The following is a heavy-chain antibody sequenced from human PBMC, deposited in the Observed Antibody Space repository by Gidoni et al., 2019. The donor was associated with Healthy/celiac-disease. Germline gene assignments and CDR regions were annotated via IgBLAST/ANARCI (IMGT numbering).Heavy chain of an antibody. D-gene: IGHD5-12*01. Sequence: EVQLLESGGGLVQPGGSLRLSCAASGFTFRRYAMSWVRQAPGKGLGWVSAISGSGGSTYYADSVKGRFTISRDNSKNTLYLQMNSLRAEDTAVYYCAEGLRVSQGYWGQGTLVTVSS. CDR1: GFTFRRYA. CDR3: AEGLRVSQGY. V-gene: IGHV3-23*01. CDR2: ISGSGGST. J-gene: IGHJ4*02.